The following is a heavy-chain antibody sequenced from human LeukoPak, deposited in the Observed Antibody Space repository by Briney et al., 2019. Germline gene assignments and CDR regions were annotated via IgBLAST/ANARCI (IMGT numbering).Heavy chain of an antibody. J-gene: IGHJ4*02. CDR2: INHSGNT. CDR1: GGSFCGYY. D-gene: IGHD5-18*01. CDR3: ARGRIQLWMGIDY. Sequence: PSETLSLTXAVYGGSFCGYYWSWIRQPPGKGLEWLGEINHSGNTNYNPSLKSRVTISVDTSKNQFSLQLSSVTAADTAVYYCARGRIQLWMGIDYWGQGTLVTVSS. V-gene: IGHV4-34*01.